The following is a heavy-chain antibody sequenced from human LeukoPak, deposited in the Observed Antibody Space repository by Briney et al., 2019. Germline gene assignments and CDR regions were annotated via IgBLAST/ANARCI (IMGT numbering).Heavy chain of an antibody. J-gene: IGHJ4*02. CDR2: IWYDGSNK. CDR3: ARRLSGGNSGFYFDY. CDR1: GFTFSSYG. V-gene: IGHV3-33*01. Sequence: GGSLRLSCAASGFTFSSYGMHWVRQAPGKGLEWVAVIWYDGSNKYYADSVKGRFTISRDNSKNTLYLQMNSLRAEDTAVYYCARRLSGGNSGFYFDYWGQGTLVTVSS. D-gene: IGHD4-23*01.